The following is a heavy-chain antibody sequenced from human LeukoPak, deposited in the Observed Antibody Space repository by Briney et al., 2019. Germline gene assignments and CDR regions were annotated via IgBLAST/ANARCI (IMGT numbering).Heavy chain of an antibody. CDR1: GFTLSSCA. CDR3: AKYHDILTVGYFDY. J-gene: IGHJ4*02. Sequence: PGGSLRLSCAASGFTLSSCAMNWVRQAPGKGLEWVSAISGSGGSTYYADSVKGRFTISRDNSKNTLYLQMNSPRAEDTAVYYCAKYHDILTVGYFDYWGQGTLVTVSS. D-gene: IGHD3-9*01. V-gene: IGHV3-23*01. CDR2: ISGSGGST.